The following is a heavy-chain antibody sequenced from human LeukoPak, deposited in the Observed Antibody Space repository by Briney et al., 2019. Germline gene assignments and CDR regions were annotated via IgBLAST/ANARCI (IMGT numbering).Heavy chain of an antibody. CDR2: INDSGST. CDR1: SVSFYYYY. CDR3: ARGRKISTGSRYYYYGMDV. D-gene: IGHD3-9*01. Sequence: SETLSLTRAVNSVSFYYYYWSGIRQPPGKGLEWVVEINDSGSTNYTPPLKGRVTISVDKSRKRFSRKFSSVTVADTAVYYCARGRKISTGSRYYYYGMDVWGQGTTVTVSS. J-gene: IGHJ6*02. V-gene: IGHV4-34*01.